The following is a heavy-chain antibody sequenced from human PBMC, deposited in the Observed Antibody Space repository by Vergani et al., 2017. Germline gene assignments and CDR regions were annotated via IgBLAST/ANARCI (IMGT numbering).Heavy chain of an antibody. CDR3: ARRTTMVRGVLELAGYYFDY. V-gene: IGHV4-39*01. J-gene: IGHJ4*02. CDR2: LYYSGST. D-gene: IGHD3-10*01. CDR1: GSSLSSSSYY. Sequence: QLQLQESCPGLVKPSETLSLTCTVSGSSLSSSSYYWGWTRQPPGKGLESIGSLYYSGSTYYNPSLKRRVTISVDTSKNQFSLKLSSVTAADTAVYYCARRTTMVRGVLELAGYYFDYWGQGTLVTVSS.